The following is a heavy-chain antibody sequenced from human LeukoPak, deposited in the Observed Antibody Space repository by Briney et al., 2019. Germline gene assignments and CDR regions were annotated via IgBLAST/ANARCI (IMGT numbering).Heavy chain of an antibody. CDR1: GGSISSYY. CDR2: IYYSGST. J-gene: IGHJ4*02. Sequence: SETLSLTCTVSGGSISSYYWSWIRQPPGKGLEWGGYIYYSGSTNYNPSLKSRVTISVDTSRNQFSLKLSSVTAADTAVYYCARGGYCSGGSCYSLDYFDYWGQGTLVTVSS. V-gene: IGHV4-59*01. D-gene: IGHD2-15*01. CDR3: ARGGYCSGGSCYSLDYFDY.